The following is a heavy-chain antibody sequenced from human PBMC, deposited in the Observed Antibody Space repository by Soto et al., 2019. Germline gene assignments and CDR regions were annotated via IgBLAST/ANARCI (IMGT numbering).Heavy chain of an antibody. V-gene: IGHV4-59*01. CDR2: MYNTGST. D-gene: IGHD2-21*02. CDR1: GGSISGYY. J-gene: IGHJ6*02. CDR3: AKDLWGYCGTDCYPLDV. Sequence: SETLSLTCTVSGGSISGYYWSWIRQPPGKGLEWIGYMYNTGSTVYNPPFKSRVTISVDTSKNQFSLKLNSVTAADTAVYYCAKDLWGYCGTDCYPLDVWGQGTTVTVS.